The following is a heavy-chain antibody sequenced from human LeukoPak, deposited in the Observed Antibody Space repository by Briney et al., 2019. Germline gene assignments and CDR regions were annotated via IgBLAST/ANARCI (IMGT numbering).Heavy chain of an antibody. CDR2: FYSSGST. CDR3: ARGLMTTVVTPGY. J-gene: IGHJ4*02. D-gene: IGHD4-23*01. V-gene: IGHV4-39*02. CDR1: GGTISSGTYY. Sequence: KPSESLSLTCTVSGGTISSGTYYWVWIRQPPGKGLEWIGSFYSSGSTFYNSSLKSRVTISIDTSKNHFSLKLSSVTAAGTAVYYCARGLMTTVVTPGYWGQGTLVTVSS.